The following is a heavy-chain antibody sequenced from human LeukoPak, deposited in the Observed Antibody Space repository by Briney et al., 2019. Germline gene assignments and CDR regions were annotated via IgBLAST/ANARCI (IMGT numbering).Heavy chain of an antibody. J-gene: IGHJ4*02. V-gene: IGHV4-30-2*01. Sequence: SETLSPTCTVSGGSISSGNYYWSWIRQPPGKGLEWIGYIHHSGSTYYNPSLNSRVTVSVDRSKNQFSLKMTSVTAADTAVYYCARDYHCGGTDCSWVAYWAQGPLVTVSS. CDR2: IHHSGST. CDR1: GGSISSGNYY. D-gene: IGHD2-21*01. CDR3: ARDYHCGGTDCSWVAY.